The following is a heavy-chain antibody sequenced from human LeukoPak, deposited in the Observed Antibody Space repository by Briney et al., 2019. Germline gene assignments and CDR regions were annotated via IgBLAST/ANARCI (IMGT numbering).Heavy chain of an antibody. CDR3: ASRYYGSGSPYYFDY. V-gene: IGHV1-69*04. CDR2: IIPILGIA. J-gene: IGHJ4*02. CDR1: GGTFSSYA. Sequence: ASVKVSCKASGGTFSSYAISWVRQAPGQGLEWMGRIIPILGIANYAQKFQGRVTITADKSTSTAYMELSSLRSEDTAVYYCASRYYGSGSPYYFDYWGQGTLVTVSP. D-gene: IGHD3-10*01.